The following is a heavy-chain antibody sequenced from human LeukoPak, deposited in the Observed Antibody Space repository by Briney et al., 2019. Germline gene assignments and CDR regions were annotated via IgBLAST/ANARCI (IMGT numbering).Heavy chain of an antibody. CDR3: IRGPTYFDY. Sequence: GGPLRLSCAASGFAFSSHWMHWVRQAPGKGLEWVSRINSDGSSASYADSVKGRFTISRDNAKSTLYLQMNRLRAEDTAVYYCIRGPTYFDYWGQGIPVTVSS. V-gene: IGHV3-74*01. CDR2: INSDGSSA. CDR1: GFAFSSHW. J-gene: IGHJ4*02.